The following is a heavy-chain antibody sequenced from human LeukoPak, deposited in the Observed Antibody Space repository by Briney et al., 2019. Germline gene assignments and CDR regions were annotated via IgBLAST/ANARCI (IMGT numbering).Heavy chain of an antibody. D-gene: IGHD1-26*01. CDR1: GFTFSSYG. Sequence: GGSLRLSCAASGFTFSSYGMHWVRQAPGKGLEWVAVIWYDGNNKYYADSVKGRFTISRDNSKNTLYLQMNSLRAEDTAVYYCARDGWYSGSYSGSYWGQGTLVTVSS. J-gene: IGHJ4*02. CDR2: IWYDGNNK. V-gene: IGHV3-33*08. CDR3: ARDGWYSGSYSGSY.